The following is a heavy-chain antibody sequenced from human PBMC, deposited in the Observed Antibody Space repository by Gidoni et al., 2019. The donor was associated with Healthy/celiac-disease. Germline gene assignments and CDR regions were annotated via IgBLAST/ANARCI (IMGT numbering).Heavy chain of an antibody. CDR1: GFTFSSYA. Sequence: QVQLVESGGGVVQPGRSLRLSCAASGFTFSSYAMHWVRQAPGKGLEWVAVISYDGSNKYYADSVKGRFTISRDNSKNTLYLQMNSLRAEDTAVYYCAGYSGYDQTGFDYWGQGTLVTVSS. V-gene: IGHV3-30-3*01. CDR2: ISYDGSNK. J-gene: IGHJ4*02. D-gene: IGHD5-12*01. CDR3: AGYSGYDQTGFDY.